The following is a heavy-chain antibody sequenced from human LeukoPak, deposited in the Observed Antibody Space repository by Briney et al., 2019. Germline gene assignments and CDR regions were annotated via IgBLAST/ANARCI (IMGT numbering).Heavy chain of an antibody. Sequence: GASVKVSCKASGYTFTRYGIGWVRQAPGQGLEWMGWISAYNDNTNYAQKFQGRVTMTTDKSTSTAYTELGSLTSDDTPVFYLSREEGYCSGGSCYRWNWFDPWGQGTLVTVSS. CDR2: ISAYNDNT. J-gene: IGHJ5*02. CDR3: SREEGYCSGGSCYRWNWFDP. D-gene: IGHD2-15*01. CDR1: GYTFTRYG. V-gene: IGHV1-18*01.